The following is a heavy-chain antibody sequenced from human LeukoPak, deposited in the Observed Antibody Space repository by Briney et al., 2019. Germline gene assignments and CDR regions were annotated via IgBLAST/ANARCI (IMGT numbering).Heavy chain of an antibody. CDR1: GFTFSSYW. D-gene: IGHD4-23*01. J-gene: IGHJ4*02. V-gene: IGHV3-74*03. CDR2: IKSAGSSI. Sequence: GGSLRLSCAASGFTFSSYWMHWVRQAPGKRLVWVSRIKSAGSSIMYADSETGRFTISRDNAKNTLYLQMNSLRAEDTAVYYCRRDLDYGGKSNFDYWGQGTLVTVSS. CDR3: RRDLDYGGKSNFDY.